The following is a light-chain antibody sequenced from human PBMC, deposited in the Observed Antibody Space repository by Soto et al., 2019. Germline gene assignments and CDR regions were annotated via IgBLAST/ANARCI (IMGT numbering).Light chain of an antibody. Sequence: QSALTQPASVSGSPGQSITISCTGTSSDIGAYNSVSWYQQYPGRAPKLMIYEVSNRPSGVSARFSASKSGNTASLTISGLQAEDEADYICASYSTITPFVFGTGTKVTVL. CDR2: EVS. CDR1: SSDIGAYNS. CDR3: ASYSTITPFV. V-gene: IGLV2-14*01. J-gene: IGLJ1*01.